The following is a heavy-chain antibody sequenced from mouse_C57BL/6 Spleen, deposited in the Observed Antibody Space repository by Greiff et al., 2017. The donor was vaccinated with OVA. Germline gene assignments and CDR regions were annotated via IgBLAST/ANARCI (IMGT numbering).Heavy chain of an antibody. CDR2: ISSGGDYI. V-gene: IGHV5-9-1*02. Sequence: EVMLVESGEGLVKPGGSLKLSCAASGFTFSSYAMSWVRQTPEKRLEWVAYISSGGDYIYYADTVKGRVTISRDNARNTLYLQMSSLKSEDTAMYYCTRGGTTVVADAMDYWGQGTSVTVSS. CDR3: TRGGTTVVADAMDY. CDR1: GFTFSSYA. J-gene: IGHJ4*01. D-gene: IGHD1-1*01.